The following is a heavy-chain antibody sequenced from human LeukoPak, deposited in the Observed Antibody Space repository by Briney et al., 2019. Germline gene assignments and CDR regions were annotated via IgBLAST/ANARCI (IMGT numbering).Heavy chain of an antibody. D-gene: IGHD3-10*01. CDR2: ISVSGGGT. CDR3: SKRGDYYFDY. Sequence: GGSLRLSCAASGLTLSTYAMSWVRQPPGKGLEWVSSISVSGGGTYYADSVKGRFTISRDNSKNSLFLQMNNLRAEDTAVYYCSKRGDYYFDYWGQGTLVTVSS. J-gene: IGHJ4*02. V-gene: IGHV3-23*01. CDR1: GLTLSTYA.